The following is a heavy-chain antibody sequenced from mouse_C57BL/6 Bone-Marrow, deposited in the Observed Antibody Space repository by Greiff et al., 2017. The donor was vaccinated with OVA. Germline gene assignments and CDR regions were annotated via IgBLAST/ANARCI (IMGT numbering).Heavy chain of an antibody. V-gene: IGHV1-63*01. J-gene: IGHJ2*01. CDR2: IYPGGGYT. D-gene: IGHD2-4*01. CDR1: GYTFTNYW. Sequence: QVQLQQSGAELVRPGTSVKMSCKASGYTFTNYWIGWAKQRPGHGLEWIGDIYPGGGYTNYNEKFKGKATLTADKSSSTAYMQVSSLTSEDSAIYYCARRGDYDYDDGDYWGQGTTLTVSS. CDR3: ARRGDYDYDDGDY.